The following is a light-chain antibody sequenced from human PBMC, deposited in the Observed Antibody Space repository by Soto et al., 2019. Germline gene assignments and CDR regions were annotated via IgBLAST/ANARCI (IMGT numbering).Light chain of an antibody. Sequence: QSALTQPPSASGSPGQSVTISCTGTSSDVGGYNCVTWYQQHPGKAPKLMIYEVSKRPSGVPDRFSGSKSGNTASLTVSGLQAEDEAEYYCRLYAGSDMPVVFGGGTKVTVL. CDR2: EVS. J-gene: IGLJ2*01. CDR3: RLYAGSDMPVV. CDR1: SSDVGGYNC. V-gene: IGLV2-8*01.